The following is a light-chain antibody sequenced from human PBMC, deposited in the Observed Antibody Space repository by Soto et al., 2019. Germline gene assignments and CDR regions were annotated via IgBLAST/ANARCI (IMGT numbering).Light chain of an antibody. CDR3: QQSYSTPWT. J-gene: IGKJ1*01. Sequence: DILMTQSPSSLYASVGDRVTMTCRASQSISSYLNWYQQKPGKAPKLLIYAASSLQSGVPSRFSGSGSGTDFTLTISSLQPEDFATYYCQQSYSTPWTFGQGTKVEIK. CDR1: QSISSY. CDR2: AAS. V-gene: IGKV1-39*01.